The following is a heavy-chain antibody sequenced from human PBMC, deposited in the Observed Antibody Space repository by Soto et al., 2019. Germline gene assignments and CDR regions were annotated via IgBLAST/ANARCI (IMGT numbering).Heavy chain of an antibody. D-gene: IGHD2-15*01. J-gene: IGHJ4*02. V-gene: IGHV3-74*01. CDR2: INSDGSST. CDR1: GFTFSSYW. CDR3: VRTSLVVAAATREDY. Sequence: EVQLVESGGGLVQPGGSLRLSCAASGFTFSSYWMHWVRQAPGKGLVWVSRINSDGSSTSYADPVKGRFTISRDNAKNTLYLQINSLRAEDTAVYYCVRTSLVVAAATREDYWGEGTLVTVSS.